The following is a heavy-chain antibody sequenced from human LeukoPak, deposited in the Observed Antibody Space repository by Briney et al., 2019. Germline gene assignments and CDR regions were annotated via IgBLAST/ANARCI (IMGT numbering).Heavy chain of an antibody. Sequence: GRSLRLSCAASGFTFDDCAMHWVRQAPGKGLEWVSAINWNSGNIGYADSVKGRFTISRDNAKNSLYLQMNSLRAEDTAVYYCAKLLYYYDSSQPYWGQGTLVTVSS. CDR2: INWNSGNI. D-gene: IGHD3-22*01. V-gene: IGHV3-9*01. CDR1: GFTFDDCA. CDR3: AKLLYYYDSSQPY. J-gene: IGHJ4*02.